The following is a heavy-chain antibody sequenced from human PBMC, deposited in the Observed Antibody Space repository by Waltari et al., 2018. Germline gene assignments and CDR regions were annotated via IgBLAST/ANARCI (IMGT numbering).Heavy chain of an antibody. Sequence: QVQLVQSGAEVKKPGSSVKVSCKASGGTFSSYAISWVRQAPGQGLEWMGRIIPNLGIATYDTKFQGRVTLTADKSTRTAYMELSSLRSEDTTVYYCARDGAITGTAVVRYGMDVWGQGTTVTVSS. CDR1: GGTFSSYA. CDR2: IIPNLGIA. V-gene: IGHV1-69*09. CDR3: ARDGAITGTAVVRYGMDV. D-gene: IGHD1-20*01. J-gene: IGHJ6*02.